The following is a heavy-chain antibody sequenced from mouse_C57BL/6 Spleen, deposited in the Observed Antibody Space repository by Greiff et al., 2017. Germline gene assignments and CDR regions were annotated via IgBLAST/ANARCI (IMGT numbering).Heavy chain of an antibody. Sequence: EVKLMESGGGLVKPGGSLKLSCAASGFTFSSYAMSWVRQTPEKRLEWVATISDGGSYTYYPDNVKGGFTISRDNAKNNPYLQMSHLTSEDTAMYYWARGGFNYYGSGTGYFDVWGKGTTVTVSS. CDR2: ISDGGSYT. D-gene: IGHD1-1*01. J-gene: IGHJ1*03. V-gene: IGHV5-4*03. CDR3: ARGGFNYYGSGTGYFDV. CDR1: GFTFSSYA.